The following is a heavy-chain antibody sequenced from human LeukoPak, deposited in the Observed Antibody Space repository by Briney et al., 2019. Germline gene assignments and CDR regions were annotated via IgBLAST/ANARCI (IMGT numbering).Heavy chain of an antibody. V-gene: IGHV1-18*01. Sequence: GASVKVSCKASGYTFTCYGISWVRQAPGQGLEWMGWISAYNGNTNYAQKLQGRVTMTTDTSTSTAYMELRSLRSDDTAVYYCAEHSSGYLNWFDPWGQGTLVTVSS. J-gene: IGHJ5*02. CDR2: ISAYNGNT. CDR1: GYTFTCYG. CDR3: AEHSSGYLNWFDP. D-gene: IGHD3-22*01.